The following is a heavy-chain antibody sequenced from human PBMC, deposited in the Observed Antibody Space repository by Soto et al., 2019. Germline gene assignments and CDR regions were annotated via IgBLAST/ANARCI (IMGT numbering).Heavy chain of an antibody. D-gene: IGHD6-13*01. Sequence: SVKVSCKASGGTFSSYAISWVRQAPGQGLEWMGGIIPIFGTANYAQKFQGRVTITADESTSTAYMELSSLRSEDTAVYYCARVKYSSSWYSEDYYYYGMDVWGQGTTVTVSS. V-gene: IGHV1-69*13. CDR1: GGTFSSYA. CDR3: ARVKYSSSWYSEDYYYYGMDV. CDR2: IIPIFGTA. J-gene: IGHJ6*02.